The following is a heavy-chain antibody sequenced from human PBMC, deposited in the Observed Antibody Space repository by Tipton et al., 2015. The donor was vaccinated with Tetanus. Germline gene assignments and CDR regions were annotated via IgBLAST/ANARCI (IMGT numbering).Heavy chain of an antibody. CDR1: GYIFNNYW. CDR2: IYPGDSDT. Sequence: QLVQSGGEVKKPGESLKISCKGSGYIFNNYWIGWVRQKPGKGLEWMGIIYPGDSDTRYSQSFQGQVPISVDKSINTAYLQRSSLKAPDTSMFYCARAHCTDGVCNFDFWGQGALFTVAS. D-gene: IGHD2-8*01. J-gene: IGHJ4*02. V-gene: IGHV5-51*01. CDR3: ARAHCTDGVCNFDF.